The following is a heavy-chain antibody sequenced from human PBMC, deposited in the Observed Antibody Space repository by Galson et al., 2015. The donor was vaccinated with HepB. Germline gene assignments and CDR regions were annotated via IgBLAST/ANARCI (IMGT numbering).Heavy chain of an antibody. J-gene: IGHJ6*02. Sequence: SVKVSCKASGGTFSNYGFNWVRQAPGQGLEWMGGIIPIFGTTNYAQKFQGRVTITADESTRTAYMELSSLSSEDTAVYYCARSTLTDGMDVWGQGTTVTVSS. CDR2: IIPIFGTT. V-gene: IGHV1-69*13. D-gene: IGHD2/OR15-2a*01. CDR3: ARSTLTDGMDV. CDR1: GGTFSNYG.